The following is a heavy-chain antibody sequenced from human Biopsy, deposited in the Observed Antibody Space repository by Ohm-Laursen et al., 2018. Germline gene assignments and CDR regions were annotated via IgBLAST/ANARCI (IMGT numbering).Heavy chain of an antibody. CDR2: IYYSGTT. J-gene: IGHJ4*02. CDR1: DFPLSSGAFY. V-gene: IGHV4-31*11. Sequence: TLSLTCGVSDFPLSSGAFYWSWIRQRPGKGLEWIGYIYYSGTTSFNPSLKSRVTMSVDTSANHFFLKLNSVTAADTALYYCARSPASTWTGYFESWGQGSLVTVSS. D-gene: IGHD6-13*01. CDR3: ARSPASTWTGYFES.